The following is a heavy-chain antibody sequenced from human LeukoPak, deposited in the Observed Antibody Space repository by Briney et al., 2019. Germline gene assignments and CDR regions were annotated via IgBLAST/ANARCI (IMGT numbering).Heavy chain of an antibody. D-gene: IGHD6-13*01. V-gene: IGHV3-74*03. Sequence: GGSLRLSCAASGFTFSSYWMHWVRQAPGKGLVWVSRINSDGSSTTYADSVKGRFTISRDNAKNTLYPQMNSLRAEDTALYYCASRWWYFDLWGRGTLVTVSS. CDR2: INSDGSST. CDR1: GFTFSSYW. J-gene: IGHJ2*01. CDR3: ASRWWYFDL.